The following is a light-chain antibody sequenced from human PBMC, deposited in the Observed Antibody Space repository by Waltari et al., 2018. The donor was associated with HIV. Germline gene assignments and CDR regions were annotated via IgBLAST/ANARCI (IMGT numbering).Light chain of an antibody. J-gene: IGKJ1*01. CDR2: EAS. CDR3: QQSHSNPPT. CDR1: QSISSN. Sequence: DIQMTQSPSSLSASVGDGVTITCRSSQSISSNLNWYQQKTGKAPKLLISEASILQSGVPSRFSCSGSGTDFALTITTLQPEDIATYYCQQSHSNPPTFGQGTKVELK. V-gene: IGKV1-39*01.